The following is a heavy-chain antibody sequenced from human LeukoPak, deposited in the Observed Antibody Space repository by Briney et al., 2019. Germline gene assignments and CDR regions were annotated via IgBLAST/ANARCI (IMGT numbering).Heavy chain of an antibody. V-gene: IGHV3-21*01. D-gene: IGHD5-18*01. CDR3: ARHGRASYGYSRAFDI. CDR1: GFTFSRYS. Sequence: PGGSLRLSCAASGFTFSRYSMNWVRQAPGKGLEWVSSISISSNYIYYPDSLKGRFTISRDNAKNSLYLQMNSLRAEDTAVYYCARHGRASYGYSRAFDIWGQGTMLTVSS. CDR2: ISISSNYI. J-gene: IGHJ3*02.